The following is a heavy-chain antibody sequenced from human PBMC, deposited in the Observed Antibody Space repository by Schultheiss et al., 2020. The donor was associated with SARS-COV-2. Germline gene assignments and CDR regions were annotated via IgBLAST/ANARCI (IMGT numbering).Heavy chain of an antibody. V-gene: IGHV4-31*08. J-gene: IGHJ6*02. D-gene: IGHD3-10*02. Sequence: SETLSLTCTVSGGSISSGGYYWSWIRQHPGKGLEWIGYIYYSGSTYYNPSLKSRVTISVDTSKNQFSLKLSSVTAADTAVYYCVQQRPLSGMDVWSQGTTVTVSS. CDR2: IYYSGST. CDR3: VQQRPLSGMDV. CDR1: GGSISSGGYY.